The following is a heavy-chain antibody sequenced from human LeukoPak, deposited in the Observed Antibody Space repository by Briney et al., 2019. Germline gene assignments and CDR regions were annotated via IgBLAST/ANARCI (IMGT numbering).Heavy chain of an antibody. CDR3: ARDQEGFDY. CDR1: GGTFSTYA. J-gene: IGHJ4*02. V-gene: IGHV1-46*01. CDR2: IYPRDGST. Sequence: ASVKVSCKTSGGTFSTYAISWVRQAPGQGLEWMGMIYPRDGSTSYAQKFQGRVTVTRDTSTSTVHMELSGLRSEDTAVYYCARDQEGFDYWGQGTLVTVSS.